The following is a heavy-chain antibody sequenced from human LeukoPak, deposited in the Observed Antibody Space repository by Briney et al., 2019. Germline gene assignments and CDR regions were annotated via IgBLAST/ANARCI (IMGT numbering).Heavy chain of an antibody. V-gene: IGHV3-48*02. Sequence: GSLRLSCAASGFTFRSYAMQWVRQAPGKGLEWVSYITYNSGTIFYADSVKGRFTISRDNAKDSLYLQKSSLRDEDTAVYYCARDSGYSYADDYWGQGTLVTVSS. CDR1: GFTFRSYA. CDR3: ARDSGYSYADDY. D-gene: IGHD5-18*01. J-gene: IGHJ4*02. CDR2: ITYNSGTI.